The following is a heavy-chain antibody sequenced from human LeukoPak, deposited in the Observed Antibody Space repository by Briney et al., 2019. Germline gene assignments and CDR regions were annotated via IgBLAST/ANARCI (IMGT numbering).Heavy chain of an antibody. CDR1: GGSISSSSYY. CDR3: ARGYCSSTSCYRVYFDY. J-gene: IGHJ4*02. V-gene: IGHV4-39*07. Sequence: SETLSLTCTVSGGSISSSSYYWGWIRQPPGKGLEWIGSIYHSGSTYYNPSLKSRVTISVDRSKNQFSLKLSSVTAADTAVYYCARGYCSSTSCYRVYFDYWGQGTLVTVSS. CDR2: IYHSGST. D-gene: IGHD2-2*01.